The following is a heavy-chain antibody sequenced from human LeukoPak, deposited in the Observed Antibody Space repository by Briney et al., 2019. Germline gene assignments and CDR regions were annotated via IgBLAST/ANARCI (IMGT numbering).Heavy chain of an antibody. Sequence: GGSLRLSRSASGFTFKSYAMHWVRQAPGKGLEYVSSINTNGANTYYADSVKGRFTISRDNSRNTVYVQMNSLTPEDTAVYYCVRGLDYSSSQMDSWGQGTLVTVSS. CDR2: INTNGANT. CDR1: GFTFKSYA. D-gene: IGHD6-6*01. J-gene: IGHJ4*02. V-gene: IGHV3-64*05. CDR3: VRGLDYSSSQMDS.